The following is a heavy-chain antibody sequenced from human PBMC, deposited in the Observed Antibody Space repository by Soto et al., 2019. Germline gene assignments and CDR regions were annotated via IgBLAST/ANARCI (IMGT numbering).Heavy chain of an antibody. V-gene: IGHV3-21*06. CDR3: ARGSGTDTGDALDI. CDR2: ISGTGTFI. CDR1: GFTFTRHS. J-gene: IGHJ3*02. D-gene: IGHD2-21*02. Sequence: EVQLVESGGGLVKPGGSLRLSCAASGFTFTRHSMNWVRQAPGKGLEWVSCISGTGTFIYYSGSVKGRFTISRDDAKTSLYLQMNSRTAEDTAVYYCARGSGTDTGDALDIWGPGTMVTVS.